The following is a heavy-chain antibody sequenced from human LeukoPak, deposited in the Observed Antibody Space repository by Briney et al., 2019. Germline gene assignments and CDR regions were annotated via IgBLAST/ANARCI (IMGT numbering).Heavy chain of an antibody. Sequence: GASVKVSCKASGYTFTSYDINWVRQATGQGLEWMGWMNPNSGNTGYAQKFQGRVTMTRNTPISTAYMELSSLRSEDTAVYYCARSAPYDILTGHKFDYWGQGTLVTVSS. CDR3: ARSAPYDILTGHKFDY. J-gene: IGHJ4*02. D-gene: IGHD3-9*01. CDR2: MNPNSGNT. V-gene: IGHV1-8*01. CDR1: GYTFTSYD.